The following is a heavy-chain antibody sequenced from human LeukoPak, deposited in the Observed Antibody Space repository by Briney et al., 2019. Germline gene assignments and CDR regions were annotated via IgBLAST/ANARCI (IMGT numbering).Heavy chain of an antibody. CDR1: GFTFSAHA. V-gene: IGHV3-23*01. J-gene: IGHJ4*02. Sequence: GGSLRLSCAASGFTFSAHAMGWVRRAPGKGLEWVSSISASGATTYSADSVKGRFTISRDNSKNTLYLQLKSLRAEDTAAYYCARHNYASQSPFDCWGQGTLVTVSS. D-gene: IGHD3-10*01. CDR2: ISASGATT. CDR3: ARHNYASQSPFDC.